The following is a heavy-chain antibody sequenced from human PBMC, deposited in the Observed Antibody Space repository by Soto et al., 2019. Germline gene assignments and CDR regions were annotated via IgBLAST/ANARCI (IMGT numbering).Heavy chain of an antibody. CDR2: INHSGST. D-gene: IGHD2-2*01. CDR3: ARTTVVVVPAAMLSTGGGYMDV. CDR1: GGSFSGYY. J-gene: IGHJ6*03. V-gene: IGHV4-34*01. Sequence: PSETLSLTCAVYGGSFSGYYWSWIRQPPGKGLEWIGEINHSGSTNYNPSLKSRVTISVDTSKNQFSLKLSSVTAADTAVYYCARTTVVVVPAAMLSTGGGYMDVWGKGTTVTVSS.